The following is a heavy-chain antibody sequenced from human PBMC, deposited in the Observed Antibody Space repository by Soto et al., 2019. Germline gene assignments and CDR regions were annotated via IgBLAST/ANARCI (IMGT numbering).Heavy chain of an antibody. CDR1: QYTFTGYY. CDR3: ARQGPFDYTSIDY. CDR2: NNPNNGDT. J-gene: IGHJ4*02. Sequence: GASVKVSCKASQYTFTGYYIHWVRQAPGQGLEWMGWNNPNNGDTNYAQKFQGRVTMSRDTSISTAYMELTKLTSDDTVIYYCARQGPFDYTSIDYWGQGTLVTVPQ. V-gene: IGHV1-2*02. D-gene: IGHD3-16*01.